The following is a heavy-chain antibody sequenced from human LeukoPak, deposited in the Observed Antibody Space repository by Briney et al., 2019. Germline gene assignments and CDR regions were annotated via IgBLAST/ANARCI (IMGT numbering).Heavy chain of an antibody. Sequence: ASVKVSCKVSGYTLTELSMHWVRQAPGKGLEWMGGFDPEDGETIYAQKFQGRVTMTEDTSTDTAYMELSSLRSEDTAVYYCARVAMVRGVIIGRGNWFDPWGQGTLVTVSS. D-gene: IGHD3-10*01. CDR3: ARVAMVRGVIIGRGNWFDP. CDR2: FDPEDGET. CDR1: GYTLTELS. J-gene: IGHJ5*02. V-gene: IGHV1-24*01.